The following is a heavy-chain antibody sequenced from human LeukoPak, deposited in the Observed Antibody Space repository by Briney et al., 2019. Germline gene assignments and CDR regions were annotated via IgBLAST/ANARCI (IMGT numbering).Heavy chain of an antibody. J-gene: IGHJ4*02. CDR1: GLPFSHHW. D-gene: IGHD1-1*01. CDR3: ATKAGNFQERVSLDY. Sequence: GGSLRLSCVVSGLPFSHHWIHWVRQVPGKGLVWVSHINNEGTDTRYADSVRGRFTISRDNAKNTVYLQMNSLSPEDAALYYCATKAGNFQERVSLDYWGQGTLVTVSS. V-gene: IGHV3-74*01. CDR2: INNEGTDT.